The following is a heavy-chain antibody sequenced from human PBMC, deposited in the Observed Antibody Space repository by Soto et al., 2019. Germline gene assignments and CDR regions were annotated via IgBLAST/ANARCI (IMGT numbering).Heavy chain of an antibody. J-gene: IGHJ4*02. CDR2: ISSTGAT. CDR3: ARELWVAGLLFYFDF. V-gene: IGHV4-4*07. D-gene: IGHD6-19*01. Sequence: SSETLSLTCTVSGGSINGNFLTWIRQPAGKGLEWIGRISSTGATNYNPSLKSRVAMSMDTSKTQFSLNLISVTAADTAVYFCARELWVAGLLFYFDFWGQGSLVTVSS. CDR1: GGSINGNF.